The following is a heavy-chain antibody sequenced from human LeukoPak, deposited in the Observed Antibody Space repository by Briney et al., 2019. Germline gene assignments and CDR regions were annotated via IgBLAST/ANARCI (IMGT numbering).Heavy chain of an antibody. CDR3: ARGEAVAGYADY. CDR2: IIPIFGTA. D-gene: IGHD6-19*01. J-gene: IGHJ4*02. Sequence: SVKVSCKASGYTFTSYAMNWVRQAPGQGLEWMGGIIPIFGTANYAQKFQGRVTITADESTSTAYMELSSLRSEDTAVYYCARGEAVAGYADYWGQGTLVTVSS. V-gene: IGHV1-69*13. CDR1: GYTFTSYA.